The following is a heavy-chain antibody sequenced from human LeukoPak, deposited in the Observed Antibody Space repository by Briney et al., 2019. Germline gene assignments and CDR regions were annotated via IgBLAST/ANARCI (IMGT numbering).Heavy chain of an antibody. CDR1: GDSISSSSYY. J-gene: IGHJ1*01. D-gene: IGHD3-22*01. Sequence: PSETLSLTCSVSGDSISSSSYYWGWVRQPPGKGLEWIGDIYYSGRTYYGSSLKSRLTIRIDTSKNEFSLTLRSVTATDTAVYYCARRRYYDSTGFLDWGQGTLVSVSP. CDR3: ARRRYYDSTGFLD. V-gene: IGHV4-39*01. CDR2: IYYSGRT.